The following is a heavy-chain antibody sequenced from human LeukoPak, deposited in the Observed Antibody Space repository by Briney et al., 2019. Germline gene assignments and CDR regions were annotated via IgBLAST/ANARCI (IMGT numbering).Heavy chain of an antibody. V-gene: IGHV3-21*01. CDR1: GFTLSSYS. D-gene: IGHD6-13*01. CDR2: ISSSSSYI. CDR3: ARVIAAAEDYYYYGMDV. J-gene: IGHJ6*02. Sequence: GGSLRLSCAASGFTLSSYSMNWVRQAPGKGLEWVSSISSSSSYIYYADSVKGRFTISRDNAKNSLYLQMNSLRAEDTAVYYCARVIAAAEDYYYYGMDVWGQGTTVTVSS.